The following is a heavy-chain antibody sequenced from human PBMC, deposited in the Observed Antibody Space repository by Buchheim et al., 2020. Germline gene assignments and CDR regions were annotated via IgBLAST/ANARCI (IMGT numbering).Heavy chain of an antibody. CDR1: GFTFSSYQ. Sequence: EVQLVESGGGLVQPGGSLRLSCAASGFTFSSYQMSWVRQAPGKGLEWVAKIKQDGSEKYYVDSVKGRFTISRDNAKNSLYLEMNSLRAEDTAMYHCARDWTTMVRGASMDVWGQGTT. CDR3: ARDWTTMVRGASMDV. D-gene: IGHD3-10*01. J-gene: IGHJ6*02. CDR2: IKQDGSEK. V-gene: IGHV3-7*03.